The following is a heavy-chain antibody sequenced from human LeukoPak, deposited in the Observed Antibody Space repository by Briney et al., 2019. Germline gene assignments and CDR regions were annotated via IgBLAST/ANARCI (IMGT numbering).Heavy chain of an antibody. CDR1: GYTFTGYY. CDR3: AREGAAAEDVNWFDP. CDR2: INPNSGNT. V-gene: IGHV1-2*02. Sequence: ASVKVSCKASGYTFTGYYMHWVRQAPGQGLQWMGWINPNSGNTHYSQKFQDRVTMTRDTSIGTAYMELNSLRSDDTAVYYCAREGAAAEDVNWFDPWGQGTLVTVSS. J-gene: IGHJ5*02. D-gene: IGHD6-25*01.